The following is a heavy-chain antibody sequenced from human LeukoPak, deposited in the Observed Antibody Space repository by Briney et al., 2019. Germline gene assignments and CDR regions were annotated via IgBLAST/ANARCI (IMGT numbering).Heavy chain of an antibody. J-gene: IGHJ3*02. CDR2: INPNSGGT. V-gene: IGHV1-2*02. D-gene: IGHD3-22*01. CDR3: ARDRRVYYYDSSGYYSDAFDI. CDR1: GYTFIGYY. Sequence: ASVKVSCMASGYTFIGYYMHWVRQAPGQGLEWMGWINPNSGGTNYAQKFQGRVTMTRDTSISTAYMELSRLRSDDTAVYYCARDRRVYYYDSSGYYSDAFDIWGQGTMVTVSS.